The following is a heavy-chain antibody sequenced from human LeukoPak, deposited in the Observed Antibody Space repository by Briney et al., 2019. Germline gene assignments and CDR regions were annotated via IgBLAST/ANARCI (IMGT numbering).Heavy chain of an antibody. CDR1: GGPLSAYY. D-gene: IGHD4-23*01. CDR3: ARYLDYGGNSRVFQH. CDR2: INYCGST. Sequence: PSETLSLTCAVYGGPLSAYYWTGIRQPPGQGLEWIGEINYCGSTNHNPSLKSRVTISIDTSKNQFSLKLSSVTAADTAIYYCARYLDYGGNSRVFQHWGQGTLVTVSS. J-gene: IGHJ1*01. V-gene: IGHV4-34*01.